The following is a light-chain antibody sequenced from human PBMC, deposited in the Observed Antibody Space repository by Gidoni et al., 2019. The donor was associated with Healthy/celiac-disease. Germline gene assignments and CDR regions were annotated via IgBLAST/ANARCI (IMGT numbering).Light chain of an antibody. CDR3: QQSYSTPPT. V-gene: IGKV1-39*01. J-gene: IGKJ1*01. Sequence: DIQMTQSPSSLSASVGDRVTITCRASQSISSYLNWYQQKPGKAPKLLIYAASSLQSGVPSRFRGSGSGTDFTLTISSLQPEECATYYCQQSYSTPPTFGQGTKVEIK. CDR2: AAS. CDR1: QSISSY.